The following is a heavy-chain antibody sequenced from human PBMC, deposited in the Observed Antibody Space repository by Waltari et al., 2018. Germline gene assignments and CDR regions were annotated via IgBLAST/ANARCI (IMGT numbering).Heavy chain of an antibody. J-gene: IGHJ4*02. CDR2: INPNSGGT. D-gene: IGHD1-1*01. CDR3: ASGDPEGTLWNGVPTFDY. V-gene: IGHV1-2*06. Sequence: QVQLVQSGAEVKKPGASVKVSCKASGYTFTGYYMHWVRQAPGQGLEWMGRINPNSGGTNYAQKFQGRVTMTRDTSISTAYMELSRLRSDDTAVYYCASGDPEGTLWNGVPTFDYWGQGTLVTVSS. CDR1: GYTFTGYY.